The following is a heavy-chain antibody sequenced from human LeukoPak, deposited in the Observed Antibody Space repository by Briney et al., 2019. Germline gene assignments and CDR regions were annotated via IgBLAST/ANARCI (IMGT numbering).Heavy chain of an antibody. CDR2: IYPGDSGT. Sequence: GEFLKISCKGSGYIFTNYWIGWVRQMPGKGLEWMGIIYPGDSGTRYSPSFQGQVTISADKSITTAYLQWSSLKASDTAMYYCARQYGGNADYFNYWGQGTLVTVSS. CDR3: ARQYGGNADYFNY. V-gene: IGHV5-51*01. CDR1: GYIFTNYW. J-gene: IGHJ4*02. D-gene: IGHD4-23*01.